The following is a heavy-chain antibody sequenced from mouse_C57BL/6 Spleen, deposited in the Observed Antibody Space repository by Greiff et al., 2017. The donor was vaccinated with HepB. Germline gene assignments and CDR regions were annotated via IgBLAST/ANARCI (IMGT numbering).Heavy chain of an antibody. J-gene: IGHJ2*01. CDR3: AREGAGYVLDY. CDR2: INPNNGGT. V-gene: IGHV1-26*01. CDR1: GYTFTDYY. D-gene: IGHD1-2*01. Sequence: EVQLQQSGPELVKPGASVKISCKASGYTFTDYYMNWVKQSHGKSLEWIGDINPNNGGTSYNQKFKGKATLTVDKSSSTAYMELRSLTSEDSAVYYCAREGAGYVLDYWGQGTTLTVSS.